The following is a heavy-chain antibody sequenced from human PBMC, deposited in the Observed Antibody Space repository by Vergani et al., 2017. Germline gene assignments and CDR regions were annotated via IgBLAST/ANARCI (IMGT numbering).Heavy chain of an antibody. CDR2: IKRDGTET. CDR3: ARISGGSAPYLHY. CDR1: GFTFGDYY. D-gene: IGHD2-15*01. J-gene: IGHJ1*01. Sequence: VQILQSGGGLVQPGGSLRLSCAASGFTFGDYYMAWIRLAPGKGLDWVASIKRDGTETFYVDSVKGRFTISRDNAKTTLYLQMNSLRDEDRGVYYCARISGGSAPYLHYWGQGTLVTVAS. V-gene: IGHV3-7*01.